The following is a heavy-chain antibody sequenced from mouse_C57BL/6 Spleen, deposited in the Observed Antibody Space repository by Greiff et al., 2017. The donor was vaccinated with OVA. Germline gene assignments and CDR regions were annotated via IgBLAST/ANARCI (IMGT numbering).Heavy chain of an antibody. V-gene: IGHV5-6*01. D-gene: IGHD2-1*01. CDR1: GFTFSSYG. J-gene: IGHJ2*01. CDR2: ISSGGSYT. CDR3: ARQPLYPYYFDY. Sequence: EVQRVESGGDLVKPGGSLKLSCAASGFTFSSYGMSWVRQTPDKRLEWVATISSGGSYTYYPDSVKGRFTISRDNAKNTLYLQMSSLKSEDTAMYYCARQPLYPYYFDYWGQGTTLTVSS.